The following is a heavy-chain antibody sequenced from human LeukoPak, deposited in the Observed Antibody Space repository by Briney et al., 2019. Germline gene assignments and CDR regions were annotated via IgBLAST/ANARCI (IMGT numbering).Heavy chain of an antibody. V-gene: IGHV1-69*04. Sequence: GASVKVSCKASGGTFSSYAISWVRQAPGQGLEWMGRIIPILGIANYAQKFQGRVTITADKSTSTAYMELSSLRSEDTAVYYCARGTDYDFWSGPGDYYFDYWGQGTLVTVSS. J-gene: IGHJ4*02. D-gene: IGHD3-3*01. CDR1: GGTFSSYA. CDR3: ARGTDYDFWSGPGDYYFDY. CDR2: IIPILGIA.